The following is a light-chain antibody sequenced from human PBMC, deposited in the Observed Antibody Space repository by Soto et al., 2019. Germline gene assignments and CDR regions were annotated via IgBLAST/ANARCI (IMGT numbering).Light chain of an antibody. J-gene: IGKJ1*01. CDR3: QQYNNWPPRT. V-gene: IGKV3-15*01. Sequence: EIVMTQSPATLSVSPGERAILSCRASQSVSNNLVWYQQKPGQAPRLLIYGAFTRAAGIPARFSGSGSGTEFTLTISSLQSEDFAIYYCQQYNNWPPRTFGQGTKVEIK. CDR1: QSVSNN. CDR2: GAF.